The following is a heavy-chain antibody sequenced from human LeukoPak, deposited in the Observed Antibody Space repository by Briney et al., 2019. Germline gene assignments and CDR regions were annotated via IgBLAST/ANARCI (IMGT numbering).Heavy chain of an antibody. CDR3: ASSSSLAGYYMDV. Sequence: GESLKISCKGSGYSFTSYWIGWVRQMPGKGLEWMGIIYPGDSDTRYSPSFQGQVTISAGKSISTAYLQWSSLKASDTAVYYCASSSSLAGYYMDVWGKGTTVTISS. CDR2: IYPGDSDT. V-gene: IGHV5-51*01. D-gene: IGHD6-19*01. J-gene: IGHJ6*03. CDR1: GYSFTSYW.